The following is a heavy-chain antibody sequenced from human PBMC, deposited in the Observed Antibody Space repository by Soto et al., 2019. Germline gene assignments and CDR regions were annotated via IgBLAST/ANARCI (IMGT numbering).Heavy chain of an antibody. CDR1: GGSFSGYY. CDR3: ARGGAYSSSWYFDY. D-gene: IGHD6-13*01. Sequence: QVQLQQWGAGLLKPSETLSLTCAVYGGSFSGYYWSWIRQPPGKGLEWIGEINHSGSTNYNPSPKRRVTRAVDTSKNQFSRKLSSVTAADTAVYYCARGGAYSSSWYFDYWGQGTLVTVSS. J-gene: IGHJ4*02. CDR2: INHSGST. V-gene: IGHV4-34*01.